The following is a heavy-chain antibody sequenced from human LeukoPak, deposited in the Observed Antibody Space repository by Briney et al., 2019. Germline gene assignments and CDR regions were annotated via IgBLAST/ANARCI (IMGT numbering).Heavy chain of an antibody. CDR2: ISAYNGNT. CDR1: GYTFTSYG. J-gene: IGHJ6*02. Sequence: ASVKVSCKASGYTFTSYGISWVRQAPGQGLEWMGWISAYNGNTNYAQKLQGRVTMTTDTSTSTAYMKLRSLRSDDTAVYYCARDAIAAAGEYYYYYYGMDVWGQGTTVTVSS. CDR3: ARDAIAAAGEYYYYYYGMDV. V-gene: IGHV1-18*01. D-gene: IGHD6-13*01.